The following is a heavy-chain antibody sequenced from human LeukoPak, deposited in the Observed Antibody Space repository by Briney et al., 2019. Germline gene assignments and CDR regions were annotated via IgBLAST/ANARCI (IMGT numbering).Heavy chain of an antibody. D-gene: IGHD6-19*01. CDR2: ISYDGSNK. CDR3: AKDGYSSGWYYTPSFFDY. V-gene: IGHV3-30*18. J-gene: IGHJ4*02. CDR1: GFTFSSYG. Sequence: GGSLRLSCAASGFTFSSYGMHWVRQAPGKGLEWVAVISYDGSNKYYADSVKGRFTISRDNSKNTLYLQMNSLRAEDTAVYYCAKDGYSSGWYYTPSFFDYWGQGTLVTVSS.